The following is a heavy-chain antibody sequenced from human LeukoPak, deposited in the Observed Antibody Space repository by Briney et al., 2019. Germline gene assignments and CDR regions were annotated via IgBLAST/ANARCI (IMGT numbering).Heavy chain of an antibody. D-gene: IGHD1-26*01. CDR2: IYYTGRT. Sequence: SETLSLTCTVSGGSIYNYYWSWIRQPPGRGPEWIGYIYYTGRTNYNPSFTSRVTMSLDTPNNQFSLRLTSVTAADTAIYYCGRRWAGTLGSWIDSWGQGTLVTVSS. CDR1: GGSIYNYY. V-gene: IGHV4-59*01. CDR3: GRRWAGTLGSWIDS. J-gene: IGHJ4*02.